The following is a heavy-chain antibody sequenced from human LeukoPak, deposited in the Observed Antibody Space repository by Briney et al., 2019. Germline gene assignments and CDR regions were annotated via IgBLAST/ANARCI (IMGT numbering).Heavy chain of an antibody. V-gene: IGHV4-34*01. Sequence: PSETLSLTCAVYGGSFSGYYWSWIRPPPGKGLEWIGEINHSGSTNYNPSLKSRVTISVDTSKNQFSLKLSSVTAADTAVYYCARDAGRIQLWLPSYYYYGMDVWGQGTTVTVSS. CDR3: ARDAGRIQLWLPSYYYYGMDV. CDR1: GGSFSGYY. J-gene: IGHJ6*02. CDR2: INHSGST. D-gene: IGHD5-18*01.